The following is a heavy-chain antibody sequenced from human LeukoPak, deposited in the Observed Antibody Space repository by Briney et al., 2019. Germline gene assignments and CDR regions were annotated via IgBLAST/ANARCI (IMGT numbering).Heavy chain of an antibody. D-gene: IGHD3-3*01. CDR2: IYYSGST. Sequence: SETLSLTCTVSGGSISSYYWSWIRQPPGKGLEWIGYIYYSGSTNYNPSLKSRVTISVDTSKNQFSLKLSSVTAADTAVYYCARGSGDTIFGVVIQYNWFDPWGQGTLVTVSS. J-gene: IGHJ5*02. V-gene: IGHV4-59*08. CDR3: ARGSGDTIFGVVIQYNWFDP. CDR1: GGSISSYY.